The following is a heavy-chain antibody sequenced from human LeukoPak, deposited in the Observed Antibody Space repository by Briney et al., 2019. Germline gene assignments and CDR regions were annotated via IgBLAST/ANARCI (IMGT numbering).Heavy chain of an antibody. CDR2: ISYDGSNK. J-gene: IGHJ4*02. V-gene: IGHV3-30-3*01. CDR3: ARAQAAGPFDY. Sequence: GGSMRLSCAASGFTFSSYAMHWVRQAPGKGLEWVAVISYDGSNKYYADSVKGRFIISRDNSKNTLYLQMNSLRAEDTAVYYCARAQAAGPFDYWGQGTLVTVSS. CDR1: GFTFSSYA. D-gene: IGHD6-13*01.